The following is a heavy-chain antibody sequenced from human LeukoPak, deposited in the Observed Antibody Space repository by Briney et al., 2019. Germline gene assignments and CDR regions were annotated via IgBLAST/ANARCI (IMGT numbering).Heavy chain of an antibody. V-gene: IGHV3-21*03. CDR2: ISSSSSYI. Sequence: GGSLRLSCAASGFTFSIYSMNWVRQAPGKGLEWVSSISSSSSYIYYADSVKGRFTISRDNSKNTLYLQMNTLRADDTAVYYCAKDHGSSDWYYFDYWGQGTLVTVSS. D-gene: IGHD6-13*01. J-gene: IGHJ4*02. CDR3: AKDHGSSDWYYFDY. CDR1: GFTFSIYS.